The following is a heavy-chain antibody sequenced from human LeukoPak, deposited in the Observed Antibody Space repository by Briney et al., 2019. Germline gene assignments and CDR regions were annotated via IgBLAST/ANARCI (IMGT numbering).Heavy chain of an antibody. J-gene: IGHJ4*02. CDR2: IYYSGTT. CDR3: ARAVGTSRNFFDY. Sequence: PSETLSLTCSVSGGSINSRSYYWGWVRQPPGRGLEWLGSIYYSGTTYYNPSLKSRVTISVDTSKNQFSLNLSSVTAADTAMYYCARAVGTSRNFFDYWGQGTLVTVSS. V-gene: IGHV4-39*07. CDR1: GGSINSRSYY. D-gene: IGHD4-23*01.